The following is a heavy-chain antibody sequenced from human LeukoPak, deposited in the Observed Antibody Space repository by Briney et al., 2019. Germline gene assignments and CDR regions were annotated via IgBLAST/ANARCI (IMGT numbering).Heavy chain of an antibody. J-gene: IGHJ4*02. CDR1: GFTFSSYA. D-gene: IGHD3-3*01. Sequence: GGSLRLSCAASGFTFSSYAMSWVRQAPGKRLEWVSAISGSGGSTYYADSVKGRFTISRDNSKNTLYLQMNSLRAEDTAVYYCAKDSYDFWSGLDYWGQGTLVTVSS. V-gene: IGHV3-23*01. CDR3: AKDSYDFWSGLDY. CDR2: ISGSGGST.